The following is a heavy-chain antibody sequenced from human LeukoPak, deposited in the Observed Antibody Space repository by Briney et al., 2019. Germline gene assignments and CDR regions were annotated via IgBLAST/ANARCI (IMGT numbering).Heavy chain of an antibody. CDR2: ISDSGSTI. CDR3: ASSQLSRDGYNPIDY. D-gene: IGHD5-24*01. J-gene: IGHJ4*02. Sequence: GGSLRLSCAASGFTLSDYYMSWIRQAPGKGLEWISYISDSGSTIYYANPVKGRFTISRDNAKNSLYLQMSSLRAEDTAVYYCASSQLSRDGYNPIDYWGQGTLVTVSS. CDR1: GFTLSDYY. V-gene: IGHV3-11*01.